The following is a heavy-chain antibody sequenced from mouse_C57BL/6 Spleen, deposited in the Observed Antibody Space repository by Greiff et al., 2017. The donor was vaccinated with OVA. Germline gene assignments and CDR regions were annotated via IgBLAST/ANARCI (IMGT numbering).Heavy chain of an antibody. CDR1: GFSLTSYG. D-gene: IGHD2-4*01. CDR3: ARQVYDYDEMMDY. Sequence: VQRVESGPGLVAPSQRLSITCTVSGFSLTSYGVHWVRQPPGKGLEWLVVIWSDGSTTYNSALKSRLSISKDNSKSQVFLKMNSLQTDDTALYYCARQVYDYDEMMDYWGQGTSVTVSS. J-gene: IGHJ4*01. V-gene: IGHV2-6-1*01. CDR2: IWSDGST.